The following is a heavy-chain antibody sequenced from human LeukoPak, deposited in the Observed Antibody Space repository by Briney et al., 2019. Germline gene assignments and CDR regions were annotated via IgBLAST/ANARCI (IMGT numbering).Heavy chain of an antibody. J-gene: IGHJ4*02. V-gene: IGHV3-23*01. CDR2: ISGSGGST. D-gene: IGHD3-3*01. Sequence: GGSLRLSCAASGFTFSSYAMSWVRQAPGKGLEWVSAISGSGGSTYYADSVKGRFTISRDNAKNSLYLQMNSLRAEDTAVYYCAREVRFLEWLPLDYWGQGTLVTVSS. CDR1: GFTFSSYA. CDR3: AREVRFLEWLPLDY.